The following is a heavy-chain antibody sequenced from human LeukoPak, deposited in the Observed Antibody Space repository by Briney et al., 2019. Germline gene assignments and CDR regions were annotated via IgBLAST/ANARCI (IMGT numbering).Heavy chain of an antibody. Sequence: ASVKVSCKASGYTFTGYYMHWVRQAPGQGLEWMGRINPNSGGTNYAQKFQGRVTKTRDTSISTAYRELRRLRSDDTAVYYCATAAAGTGFDYWGQGTLVTVSS. V-gene: IGHV1-2*06. CDR1: GYTFTGYY. D-gene: IGHD6-13*01. J-gene: IGHJ4*02. CDR2: INPNSGGT. CDR3: ATAAAGTGFDY.